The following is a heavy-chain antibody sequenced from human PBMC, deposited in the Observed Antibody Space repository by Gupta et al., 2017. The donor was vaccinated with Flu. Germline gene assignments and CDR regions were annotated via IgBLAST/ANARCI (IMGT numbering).Heavy chain of an antibody. J-gene: IGHJ6*02. D-gene: IGHD3-3*01. CDR3: TSSMYYDFLSGSIRVPYYYYGMDV. CDR1: GFTFSGSA. CDR2: IRSKANSYAT. Sequence: EVQLVESGGGLVQPGGSLKLSCAASGFTFSGSAMHWVRQASGKGLEWVGRIRSKANSYATAYAASVKGRFTISRDDSKNTAYLQMNSLKTEDTAVYYCTSSMYYDFLSGSIRVPYYYYGMDVWGQGTTVTVSS. V-gene: IGHV3-73*01.